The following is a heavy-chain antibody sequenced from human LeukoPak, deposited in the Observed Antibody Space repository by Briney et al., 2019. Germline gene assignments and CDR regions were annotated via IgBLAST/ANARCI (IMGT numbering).Heavy chain of an antibody. CDR2: IRYDGSNK. Sequence: GGSLRLPCAASGFTFSSYGMHWVRQAPGKGLEWVAFIRYDGSNKYYADSVKGRFTISRDNSKNTLYLQMNSLRAEDTAVYYCAKDPAGEYSSSSGPNWFDPWGQGTLVTVSS. V-gene: IGHV3-30*02. CDR1: GFTFSSYG. CDR3: AKDPAGEYSSSSGPNWFDP. D-gene: IGHD6-6*01. J-gene: IGHJ5*02.